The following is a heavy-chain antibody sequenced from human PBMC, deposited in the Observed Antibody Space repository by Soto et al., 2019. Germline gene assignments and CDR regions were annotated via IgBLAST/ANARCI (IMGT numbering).Heavy chain of an antibody. J-gene: IGHJ4*02. CDR1: GASISSGGYF. D-gene: IGHD5-18*01. V-gene: IGHV4-31*03. Sequence: QVQLQESGPGLVKPSQTLSLACSVSGASISSGGYFWSWIRQLLGKVLEWIGYIHYSGSTYYNPSLKSRVVMSMDTSKNDFSMKLNSVTAAETAVFYCARGVVETAMVFDYWGQGALVTVSS. CDR3: ARGVVETAMVFDY. CDR2: IHYSGST.